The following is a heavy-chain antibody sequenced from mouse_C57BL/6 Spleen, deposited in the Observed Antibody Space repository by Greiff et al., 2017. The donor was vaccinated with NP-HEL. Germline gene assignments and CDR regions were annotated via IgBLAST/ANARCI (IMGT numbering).Heavy chain of an antibody. V-gene: IGHV5-4*01. CDR2: ISDGGSYT. CDR1: GFTFSSYA. Sequence: EVQLQESGGGLVKPGGSLKLSCAASGFTFSSYAMSWVRQTPEKRLEWVATISDGGSYTYYPDNVKGRFTISRDNAKNNLYLQMSHLKSEDTAMYYCARTYYYGSGGFDVWGTGTTVTVSS. D-gene: IGHD1-1*01. CDR3: ARTYYYGSGGFDV. J-gene: IGHJ1*03.